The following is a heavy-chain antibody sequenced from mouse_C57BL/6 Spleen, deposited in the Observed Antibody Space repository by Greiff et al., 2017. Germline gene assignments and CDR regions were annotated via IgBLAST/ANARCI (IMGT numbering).Heavy chain of an antibody. Sequence: QVQLQQPGAELVRPGSSVKLSCKASGYTFTSYWMHWVKQRPIQGLEWIGNIDPSDSETHYNQKVKDKATLTVVKSSSTAYMQLSSLTSEDSAVYYCAREGYYGSAVEAYWGQGTTLTVSS. CDR1: GYTFTSYW. J-gene: IGHJ2*01. D-gene: IGHD1-1*01. CDR3: AREGYYGSAVEAY. V-gene: IGHV1-52*01. CDR2: IDPSDSET.